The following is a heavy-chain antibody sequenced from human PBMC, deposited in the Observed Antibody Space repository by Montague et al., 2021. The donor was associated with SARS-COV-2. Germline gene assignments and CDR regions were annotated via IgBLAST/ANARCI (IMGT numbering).Heavy chain of an antibody. V-gene: IGHV4-39*07. D-gene: IGHD2-2*01. Sequence: SETLSLTCTVSGASISSSSYYWGWIRQPPGKGLEWIGSIYYTGSTYYNPSLKSRVTISVDTSKNQFSLNLSSVTAAATAVYYCARDTRCAMLVVDTRYGLDVWGQGTTVTVSS. CDR2: IYYTGST. CDR3: ARDTRCAMLVVDTRYGLDV. J-gene: IGHJ6*02. CDR1: GASISSSSYY.